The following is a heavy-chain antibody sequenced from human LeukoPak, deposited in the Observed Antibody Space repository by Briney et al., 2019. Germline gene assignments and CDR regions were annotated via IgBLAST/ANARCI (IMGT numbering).Heavy chain of an antibody. V-gene: IGHV3-7*01. CDR2: IKKDGSEK. J-gene: IGHJ4*02. CDR1: GFTFSSYW. CDR3: AKPTMVRGPPRGFDY. Sequence: PGGSLRLSCAASGFTFSSYWMSWVRQAPGKGLEWVANIKKDGSEKYYVDSVKGRFTISRDNAKNSLYLQMNSLRAEDTAVYYCAKPTMVRGPPRGFDYWGQGTLVTVSS. D-gene: IGHD3-10*01.